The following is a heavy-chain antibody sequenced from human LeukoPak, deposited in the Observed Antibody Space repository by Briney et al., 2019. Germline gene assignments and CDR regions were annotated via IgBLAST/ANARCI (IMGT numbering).Heavy chain of an antibody. J-gene: IGHJ4*02. V-gene: IGHV1-3*01. CDR2: IKAGNGDT. CDR1: GYTFTKYV. Sequence: GASVKVSCKASGYTFTKYVVHWVRQAPGQRPEWMGWIKAGNGDTKYSQNFQGRLTITRETSASTVYMELSSLTSEDTALYYCARDDCGDTCYPGGYWGQGTLVTVSS. CDR3: ARDDCGDTCYPGGY. D-gene: IGHD2-21*01.